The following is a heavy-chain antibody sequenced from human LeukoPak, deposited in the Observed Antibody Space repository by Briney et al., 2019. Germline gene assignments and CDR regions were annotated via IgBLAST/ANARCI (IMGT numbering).Heavy chain of an antibody. CDR1: GGSFTSNY. CDR2: IYYSGST. Sequence: SETLSLTCTVSGGSFTSNYWSWIRQPPGKGLEWIGYIYYSGSTNYNPSLKSRVTISVDTSKNQFSLKLSSVTAAETAVYYSARGGVNYKIAGPWGQGALVTVSS. CDR3: ARGGVNYKIAGP. D-gene: IGHD3-10*01. J-gene: IGHJ5*02. V-gene: IGHV4-59*01.